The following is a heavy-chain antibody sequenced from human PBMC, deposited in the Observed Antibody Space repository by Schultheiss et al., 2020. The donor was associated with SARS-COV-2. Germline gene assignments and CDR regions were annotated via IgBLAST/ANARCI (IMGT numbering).Heavy chain of an antibody. J-gene: IGHJ4*02. V-gene: IGHV4-59*08. CDR1: GGSISSYY. CDR3: ARGNSGYDKRGWDYFDY. CDR2: IYYSGST. D-gene: IGHD5-12*01. Sequence: SETLSLTCTVSGGSISSYYWSWIRQPAGKGLEWIGYIYYSGSTYYNPSLKSRVTISVDTSKNQFSLKLSSVTAADTAVYYCARGNSGYDKRGWDYFDYWGQGTLVTVSS.